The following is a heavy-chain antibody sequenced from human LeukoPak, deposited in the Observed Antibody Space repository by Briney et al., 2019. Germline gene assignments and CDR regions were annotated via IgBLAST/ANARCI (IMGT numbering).Heavy chain of an antibody. V-gene: IGHV4-61*01. CDR3: ARAGHYYDILTGYYGLDY. CDR2: IYYSGST. D-gene: IGHD3-9*01. CDR1: GGSVSSGSYY. J-gene: IGHJ4*02. Sequence: SETLSLTCTVSGGSVSSGSYYWSWIRQPPGKGLEWIGYIYYSGSTNYNPSLKSRVTISVDTSKNQFSLKLSSVTAADTAVYYCARAGHYYDILTGYYGLDYRGQGTLVTVSS.